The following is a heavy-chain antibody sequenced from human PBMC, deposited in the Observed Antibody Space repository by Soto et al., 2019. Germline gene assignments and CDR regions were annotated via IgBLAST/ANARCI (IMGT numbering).Heavy chain of an antibody. J-gene: IGHJ4*02. CDR1: GFTFSSYA. Sequence: GGSLRLSCAASGFTFSSYAMDWVRQAPGKGLEWVSAISGSGGKTYYAESVKGRFTISRDSSKNTLFLQMNSLRVEDTAVYYCAKDYDDLRYYFDSWGQGTLVTVSS. CDR2: ISGSGGKT. V-gene: IGHV3-23*01. CDR3: AKDYDDLRYYFDS. D-gene: IGHD3-16*01.